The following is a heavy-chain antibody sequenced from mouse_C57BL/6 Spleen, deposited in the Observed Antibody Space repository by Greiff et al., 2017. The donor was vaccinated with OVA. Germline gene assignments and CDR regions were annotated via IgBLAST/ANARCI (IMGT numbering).Heavy chain of an antibody. CDR3: ARSLTGLDY. Sequence: VQLKQSGPGLVKPGASVKISCTASCYSFTCYSLNLVKQSPEKSLEWIGEINPSTGGTTYNQKFKAKATLTVDKSSSTAYMQLKSLTSEDSAVYYCARSLTGLDYWGQGTTLTVSS. CDR2: INPSTGGT. D-gene: IGHD4-1*01. CDR1: CYSFTCYS. V-gene: IGHV1-42*01. J-gene: IGHJ2*01.